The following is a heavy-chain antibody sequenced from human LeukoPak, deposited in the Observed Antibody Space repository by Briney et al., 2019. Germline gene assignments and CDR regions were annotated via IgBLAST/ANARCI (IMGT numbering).Heavy chain of an antibody. J-gene: IGHJ4*01. V-gene: IGHV3-48*03. D-gene: IGHD3-9*01. Sequence: GGSLRLSCAASGFTFSSYEMNWVRQAPGKGLEWVSYISSSGSTIYYADSVKGRFTISRENAKNSLYLQMSGLIAEDTPVYYCARTMRILTGRDYWGQGTLVTVSS. CDR2: ISSSGSTI. CDR1: GFTFSSYE. CDR3: ARTMRILTGRDY.